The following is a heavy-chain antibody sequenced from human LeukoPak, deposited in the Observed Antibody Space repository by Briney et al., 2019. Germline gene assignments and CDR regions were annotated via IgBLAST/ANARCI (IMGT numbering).Heavy chain of an antibody. CDR2: IYPGDSDT. Sequence: GESLQISCKGSGYSFTSYWIGWVRQMPGKGLEWMGIIYPGDSDTRYSPSFQGQVSISADKSFSTAYLQWSSLKASDTAMYYCARPANNYYDSTDYDSLIDNWGQGTLVTVSS. V-gene: IGHV5-51*01. J-gene: IGHJ4*02. D-gene: IGHD3-22*01. CDR3: ARPANNYYDSTDYDSLIDN. CDR1: GYSFTSYW.